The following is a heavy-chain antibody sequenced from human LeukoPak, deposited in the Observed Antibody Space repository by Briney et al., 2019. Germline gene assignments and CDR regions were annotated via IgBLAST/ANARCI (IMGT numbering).Heavy chain of an antibody. D-gene: IGHD6-19*01. CDR1: GFTFSPYS. CDR2: INSVRTT. V-gene: IGHV3-48*01. Sequence: GGSLRLSCAASGFTFSPYSINWIRQALGKGLEWVSYINSVRTTYYADSVAGRLTISRDNAKNSVYLQMNSLRVEDTAVYYCARSVEGNFDYWGQGTVVTVSS. CDR3: ARSVEGNFDY. J-gene: IGHJ4*02.